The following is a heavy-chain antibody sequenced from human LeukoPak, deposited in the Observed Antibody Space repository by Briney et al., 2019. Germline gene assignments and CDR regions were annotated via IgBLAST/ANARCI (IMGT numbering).Heavy chain of an antibody. CDR2: RDLNSGNT. D-gene: IGHD2-2*01. CDR3: VRGGGSCSSTSCYTYYYYSMDV. J-gene: IGHJ6*03. V-gene: IGHV1-8*01. CDR1: GYTCTSYD. Sequence: ASVKVSCKAAGYTCTSYDINWVRQATGQGLGWMGWRDLNSGNTGNAQTFQGRVTMTRNNSISTAYMELSSLRSEDTAVYYCVRGGGSCSSTSCYTYYYYSMDVWGKGTTVTISS.